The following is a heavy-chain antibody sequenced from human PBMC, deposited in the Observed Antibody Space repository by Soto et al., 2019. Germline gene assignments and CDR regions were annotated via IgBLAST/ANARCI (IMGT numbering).Heavy chain of an antibody. J-gene: IGHJ4*02. D-gene: IGHD3-22*01. V-gene: IGHV4-31*03. CDR2: IYYSGST. Sequence: QVQLQESGPGLVKPSQTLSLTCTVSGGSISSGGYYWSWIRQHPGKGREWMGYIYYSGSTYYNPSHKRRVTISVDTSKNQFSLKLSSVTAADTAVYYCARGGPERLCDTLIDANYYFDYWGQGTLVTGSS. CDR1: GGSISSGGYY. CDR3: ARGGPERLCDTLIDANYYFDY.